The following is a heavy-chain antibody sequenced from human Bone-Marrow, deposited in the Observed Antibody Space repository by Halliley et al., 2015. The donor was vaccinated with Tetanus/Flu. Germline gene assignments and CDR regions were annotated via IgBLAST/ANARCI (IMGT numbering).Heavy chain of an antibody. V-gene: IGHV1-18*01. Sequence: QLVQSGAEVKKPGASVKVSCKASGYTFTDFGVTWVRQAPGQGLEWLGWRAAYNADTKYTPKLQGRLTLTTDSSTSTAYLDLRSLRSDDTALYYCSRSTGATPGDFWGQGTLVTVSS. CDR3: SRSTGATPGDF. CDR1: GYTFTDFG. J-gene: IGHJ1*01. CDR2: RAAYNADT. D-gene: IGHD1-26*01.